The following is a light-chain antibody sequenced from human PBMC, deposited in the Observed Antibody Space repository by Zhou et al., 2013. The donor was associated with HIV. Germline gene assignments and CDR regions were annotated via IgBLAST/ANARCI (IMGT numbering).Light chain of an antibody. Sequence: AIQLTQSPSSLSASVGDRVTISCRASQGISSALAWYQQKPGKPPKLLIYDAYTLQSGVPSRFSGSGSGTDFTLTISSLQPEDFATYYCQQSYSNWITFGQGTRLEIK. J-gene: IGKJ5*01. V-gene: IGKV1-13*02. CDR2: DAY. CDR3: QQSYSNWIT. CDR1: QGISSA.